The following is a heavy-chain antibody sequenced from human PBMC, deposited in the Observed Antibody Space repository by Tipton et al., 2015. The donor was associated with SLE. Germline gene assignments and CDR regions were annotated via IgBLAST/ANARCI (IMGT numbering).Heavy chain of an antibody. V-gene: IGHV4-34*01. CDR2: VDRIGRT. J-gene: IGHJ4*02. Sequence: TLSLTCAVYGGTLDSYYWTWIRQAPGKRLEWIGEVDRIGRTTYNPSLKSRVIISIDTSKNQFSLKLSSVTAADTAVYYCARPVYCSSTFCTGPLHYWGQGTLVTVSS. CDR3: ARPVYCSSTFCTGPLHY. D-gene: IGHD2-2*01. CDR1: GGTLDSYY.